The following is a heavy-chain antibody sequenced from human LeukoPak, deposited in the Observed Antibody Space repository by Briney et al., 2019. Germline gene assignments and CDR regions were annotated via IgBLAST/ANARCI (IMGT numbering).Heavy chain of an antibody. J-gene: IGHJ5*02. CDR2: IYHSGST. CDR3: AREIGYSYGSNWFDP. D-gene: IGHD5-18*01. V-gene: IGHV4-38-2*02. CDR1: GYSISSGYY. Sequence: PSETLSLTCAVSGYSISSGYYWGWIRQPPGKGLEWIGSIYHSGSTYYNPSLKSRVTISVDTSENQFSLKLSSVTAADTAVYYCAREIGYSYGSNWFDPWGQGTLVTVSS.